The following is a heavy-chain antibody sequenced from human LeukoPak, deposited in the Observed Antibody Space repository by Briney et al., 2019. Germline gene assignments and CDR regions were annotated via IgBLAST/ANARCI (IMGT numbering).Heavy chain of an antibody. J-gene: IGHJ4*02. D-gene: IGHD2-2*01. CDR3: ARETRYQPPTRIGY. CDR2: INHSGST. V-gene: IGHV4-39*07. Sequence: PSETLSLTCTASGDSISSGDYYWSWIRQPPGKGLEWIGEINHSGSTNYNPSLKSRVTISVDTSKNQFSLKLSSVTAADTAVYYCARETRYQPPTRIGYWGQGTLVTVSS. CDR1: GDSISSGDYY.